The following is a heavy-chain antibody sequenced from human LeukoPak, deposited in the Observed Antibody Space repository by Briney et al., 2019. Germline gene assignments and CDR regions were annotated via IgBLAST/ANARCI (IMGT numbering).Heavy chain of an antibody. V-gene: IGHV4-61*02. CDR2: ISSTGST. CDR3: ARHVRGPTVFGI. J-gene: IGHJ4*02. D-gene: IGHD3-10*02. Sequence: SQTLSLTCTVSGGSISSGGHYWSWIRQPAGKGLEYLGRISSTGSTNYNPSLRSRVTISADTSKNQFSLKLSSVTAADTAVYYCARHVRGPTVFGIWGQGTLATVSS. CDR1: GGSISSGGHY.